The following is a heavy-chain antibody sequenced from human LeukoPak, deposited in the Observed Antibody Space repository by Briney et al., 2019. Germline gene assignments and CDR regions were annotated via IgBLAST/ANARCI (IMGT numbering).Heavy chain of an antibody. J-gene: IGHJ4*02. CDR2: ISGSGGSA. CDR3: AKVRIQLVPEPEFDY. V-gene: IGHV3-23*01. Sequence: PGGSVRVSCGATGFTYSSYAVSWVRQAPGKRLEWVSAISGSGGSAYYADSVKGRFTISRDNSKNTLYLQMNSLRAEDTAVYYCAKVRIQLVPEPEFDYWGQGTLVTVSS. D-gene: IGHD5-18*01. CDR1: GFTYSSYA.